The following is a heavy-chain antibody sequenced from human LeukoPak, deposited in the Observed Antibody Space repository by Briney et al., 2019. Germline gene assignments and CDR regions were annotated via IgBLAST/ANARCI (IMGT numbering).Heavy chain of an antibody. V-gene: IGHV4-38-2*02. CDR3: ARVATRTIVVVHFDY. J-gene: IGHJ4*02. CDR1: GYSISSGYY. CDR2: IYHSGST. D-gene: IGHD3-22*01. Sequence: SETLSLTCTVSGYSISSGYYWGWIRQPPGKGLEWIGSIYHSGSTYYNPSLKSRVTISVDTSKNQFSLKLSSVTAADTAVYYCARVATRTIVVVHFDYWGQGTLVTVSS.